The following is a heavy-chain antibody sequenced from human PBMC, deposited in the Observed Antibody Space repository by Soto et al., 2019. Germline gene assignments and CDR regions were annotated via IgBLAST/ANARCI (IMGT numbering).Heavy chain of an antibody. CDR3: ATASADDNLRLDY. CDR1: GYTFTDYY. D-gene: IGHD1-1*01. Sequence: ASVKVSCKASGYTFTDYYMHWVRQAPGQGLEWMGWINPNSGGTNYAQKFQGRVTMTRDTSINTAYMDLSRLRSDDTAVYYCATASADDNLRLDYWGQRTLVTVSS. CDR2: INPNSGGT. V-gene: IGHV1-2*02. J-gene: IGHJ4*02.